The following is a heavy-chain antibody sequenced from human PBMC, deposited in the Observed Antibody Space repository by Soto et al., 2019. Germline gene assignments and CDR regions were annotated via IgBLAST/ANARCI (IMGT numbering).Heavy chain of an antibody. CDR3: AGARDRSNSHFGGDDY. V-gene: IGHV3-72*01. D-gene: IGHD3-10*01. CDR1: GFTFSDHY. Sequence: EVQLVESGGGLVQPGGSLRLSCVVSGFTFSDHYMDWVRQPPGKGLEWVGCIRNKGNRYTTEYAASVNGRFTISRDDSKTSLYLQINALRSEDTAEYFCAGARDRSNSHFGGDDYWGQGTLVTVS. CDR2: IRNKGNRYTT. J-gene: IGHJ4*02.